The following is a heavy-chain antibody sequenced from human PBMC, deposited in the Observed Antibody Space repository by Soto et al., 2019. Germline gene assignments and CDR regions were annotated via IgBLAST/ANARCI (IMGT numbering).Heavy chain of an antibody. J-gene: IGHJ6*02. V-gene: IGHV1-3*01. CDR1: GYTITSYA. CDR2: INAGNGNT. Sequence: ASVKLSCKASGYTITSYAMHWVRQAPRQRLEWMGWINAGNGNTKYSQKFQGRVTITRDTSASTAYMELSSLRSEDTAVYYCASAYCGGDCSNYYYGMDVWGQGTTVTVS. CDR3: ASAYCGGDCSNYYYGMDV. D-gene: IGHD2-21*02.